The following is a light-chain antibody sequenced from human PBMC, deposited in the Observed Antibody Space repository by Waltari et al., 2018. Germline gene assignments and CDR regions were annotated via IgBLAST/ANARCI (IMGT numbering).Light chain of an antibody. J-gene: IGKJ2*01. Sequence: VLTQSPGTLSLSPGERATLSCRASQSLTKRYLAWYQQKPGQAPRLLIYGASSRAADIPDRFSGSGSGTDFTLTISRLEPEDFAVYYCQQYGSSVLYTFGQGTKLEIK. CDR3: QQYGSSVLYT. V-gene: IGKV3-20*01. CDR2: GAS. CDR1: QSLTKRY.